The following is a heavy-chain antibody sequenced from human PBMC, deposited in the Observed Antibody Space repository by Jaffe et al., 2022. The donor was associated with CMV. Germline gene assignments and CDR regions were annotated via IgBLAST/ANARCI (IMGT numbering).Heavy chain of an antibody. V-gene: IGHV3-23*01. CDR2: ISGSGGST. J-gene: IGHJ4*02. CDR1: GFTFSSYA. Sequence: EVQLLESGGGLVQPGGSLRLSCAASGFTFSSYAMSWVRQAPGKGLEWVSAISGSGGSTYYADSVKGRFTISRDNSKNTLYLQMNSLRAEDTAVYYCAKPYYDFWSGYPAFDYWGQGTLVTVSS. CDR3: AKPYYDFWSGYPAFDY. D-gene: IGHD3-3*01.